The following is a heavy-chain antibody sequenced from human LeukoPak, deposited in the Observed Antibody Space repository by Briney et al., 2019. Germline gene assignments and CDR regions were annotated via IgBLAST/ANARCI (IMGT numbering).Heavy chain of an antibody. V-gene: IGHV4-59*01. Sequence: PSETLSLTCTVSGGSISSYYWSWIRQPPGKGLEWIGYIYYSGSTNYNPSLKSRVTIPVDTSKNQFSLKLSSVTAADTAVYYCARSFWDLTFDYWGQGTLVTVSS. J-gene: IGHJ4*02. CDR2: IYYSGST. D-gene: IGHD1-26*01. CDR1: GGSISSYY. CDR3: ARSFWDLTFDY.